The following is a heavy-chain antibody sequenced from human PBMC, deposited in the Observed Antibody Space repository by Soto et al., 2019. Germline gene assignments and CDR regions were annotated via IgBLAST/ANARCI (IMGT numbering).Heavy chain of an antibody. Sequence: PGWSLRLSCAASVFTFISYWMHWVRQAPGKGLVWVSRINSDGSSTSYADSVKGRFTISRDNAKNTLYLQLNSLRAEDTAVYYCAREGPLYGMDVWGQGTTVTVSS. CDR2: INSDGSST. V-gene: IGHV3-74*01. J-gene: IGHJ6*02. CDR1: VFTFISYW. CDR3: AREGPLYGMDV.